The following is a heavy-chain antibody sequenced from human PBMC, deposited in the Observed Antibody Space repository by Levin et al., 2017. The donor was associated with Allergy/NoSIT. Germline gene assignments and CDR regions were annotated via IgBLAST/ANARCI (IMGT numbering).Heavy chain of an antibody. CDR3: ARFPLRITIFGVVTYYYYMDV. J-gene: IGHJ6*03. Sequence: GESLKISCKASGYTFTSYGISWVRQAPGQGLEWMGWISAYNGNTNYAQKLQGRVTMTTDTSTSTAYMELRSLRSDDTAVYYCARFPLRITIFGVVTYYYYMDVWGKGTTVTVSS. V-gene: IGHV1-18*01. D-gene: IGHD3-3*01. CDR2: ISAYNGNT. CDR1: GYTFTSYG.